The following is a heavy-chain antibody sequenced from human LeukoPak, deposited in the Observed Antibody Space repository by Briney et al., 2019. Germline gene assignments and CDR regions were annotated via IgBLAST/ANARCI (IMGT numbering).Heavy chain of an antibody. V-gene: IGHV3-30*18. Sequence: GGSLRLSCAASGFTFSSYGMHWVRQAPGKGLEWVAVISYDGSNKYYADSVKGRFTISRDNSKNTLYLQMNSLRAEDTAVYYCAKDHSGSYLYYHYYYGMDVWGQGTTVTVSS. CDR1: GFTFSSYG. CDR2: ISYDGSNK. CDR3: AKDHSGSYLYYHYYYGMDV. J-gene: IGHJ6*02. D-gene: IGHD1-26*01.